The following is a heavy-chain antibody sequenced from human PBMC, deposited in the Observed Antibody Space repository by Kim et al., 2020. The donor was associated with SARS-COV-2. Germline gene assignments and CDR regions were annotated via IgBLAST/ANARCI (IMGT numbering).Heavy chain of an antibody. CDR2: ISSSSYT. CDR3: AREGSSWYFFWFDP. Sequence: GGSLRLSCAASGFTFSDYYMSWIRQAPGKGLEWVSYISSSSYTNYADSVKGRFTISRDNAKNSLYLQMNSLRAEDTAVYYCAREGSSWYFFWFDPWGQGTLVTVSS. V-gene: IGHV3-11*06. J-gene: IGHJ5*02. CDR1: GFTFSDYY. D-gene: IGHD6-13*01.